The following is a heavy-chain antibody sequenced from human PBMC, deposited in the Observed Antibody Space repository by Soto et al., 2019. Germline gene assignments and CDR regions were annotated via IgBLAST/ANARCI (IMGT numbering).Heavy chain of an antibody. D-gene: IGHD3-10*01. Sequence: EVQLVESGGGLVQPGGSLRLSCAASGFTFSSYWMRWVRQVPGKGLLWVSRIDEYGSTINYADSVKDRFTISRDNARNTLYLEMNSLRAEDTALYYCTRDIGGKGAYWGPGTLVTVSS. CDR3: TRDIGGKGAY. CDR2: IDEYGSTI. J-gene: IGHJ4*02. CDR1: GFTFSSYW. V-gene: IGHV3-74*01.